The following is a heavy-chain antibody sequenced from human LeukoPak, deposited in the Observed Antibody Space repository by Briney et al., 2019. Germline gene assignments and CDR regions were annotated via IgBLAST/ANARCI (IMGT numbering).Heavy chain of an antibody. V-gene: IGHV3-7*01. Sequence: GGSLRLSCAASGFSFSSYWMSWVRQAPGKGLEWVANTNQDGSAKNNVDSVRGRFTISRDNAENSLYLQMNSLRVEDTAVYYCAREGFLDYWGQGTLVTVSS. J-gene: IGHJ4*02. CDR2: TNQDGSAK. D-gene: IGHD2/OR15-2a*01. CDR1: GFSFSSYW. CDR3: AREGFLDY.